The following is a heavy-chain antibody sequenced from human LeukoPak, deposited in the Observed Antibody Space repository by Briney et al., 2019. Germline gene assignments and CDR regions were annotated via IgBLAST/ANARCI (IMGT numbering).Heavy chain of an antibody. Sequence: SETLSLTCTVSGYSISGGYYWGWIRQPPGKGLEWIGSIYHSGSTYYNPSLKSRVTISVDTSKNQFSLKLSSVTAADTAVYYCARASAAGTFIWGQGTLVTVSS. J-gene: IGHJ4*02. V-gene: IGHV4-38-2*02. CDR1: GYSISGGYY. CDR3: ARASAAGTFI. CDR2: IYHSGST. D-gene: IGHD6-13*01.